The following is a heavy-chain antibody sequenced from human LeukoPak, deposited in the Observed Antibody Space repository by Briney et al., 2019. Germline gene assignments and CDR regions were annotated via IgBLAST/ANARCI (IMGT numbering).Heavy chain of an antibody. CDR1: GFTFSSYG. J-gene: IGHJ6*02. CDR3: AKDLQDYYYYGMDV. V-gene: IGHV3-30*18. Sequence: GGALRLSCAASGFTFSSYGMHWVRQAPGKGLEWVAVISYDGSNKYYADSVKGRFTISRDNSKNTLYLQMNSLRAEDTAVYYCAKDLQDYYYYGMDVWGQGTTVTVSS. CDR2: ISYDGSNK.